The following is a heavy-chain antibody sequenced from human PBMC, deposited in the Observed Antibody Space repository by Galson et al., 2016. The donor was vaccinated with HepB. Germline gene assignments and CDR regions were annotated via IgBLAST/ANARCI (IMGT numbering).Heavy chain of an antibody. J-gene: IGHJ4*02. CDR1: GYSFTNYW. CDR3: ARLNLDGAPFDY. V-gene: IGHV5-51*01. D-gene: IGHD1-26*01. CDR2: IYPGDSDT. Sequence: QSGAEVKKPGESLQISCKGSGYSFTNYWIGWVRQMPGKGLEWMGIIYPGDSDTRYSPSFQGQVTFSADKSISTAYLRWRSLKASDSAMYYCARLNLDGAPFDYWGQGNLVTVSS.